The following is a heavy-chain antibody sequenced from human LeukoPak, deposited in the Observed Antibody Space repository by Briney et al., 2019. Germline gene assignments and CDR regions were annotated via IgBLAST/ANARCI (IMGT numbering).Heavy chain of an antibody. CDR1: GGSISSYY. CDR3: ARDNRGYSWKNYYYYMDV. CDR2: IYYSGST. J-gene: IGHJ6*03. V-gene: IGHV4-59*01. D-gene: IGHD5-18*01. Sequence: PSETLSLTCTVSGGSISSYYWSWIRQPPGKGLEWIGYIYYSGSTNYNPSLKSRVTISVDTSKNQFSLKLSSVTAADTAVYYCARDNRGYSWKNYYYYMDVWGKGTTVTVSS.